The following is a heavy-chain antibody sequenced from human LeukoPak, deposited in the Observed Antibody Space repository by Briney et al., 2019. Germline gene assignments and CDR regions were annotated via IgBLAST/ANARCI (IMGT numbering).Heavy chain of an antibody. D-gene: IGHD3-3*01. V-gene: IGHV4-34*01. Sequence: SETLSLTCAVYGGSSSGYYWSWIRQPPGKGLEWIGEINHSGSTNYNPSLKSRVTISVDTSKNQFSLKLSSVTAADTAVYCCAREGRITIFGVVIIKEYFQHWGQGTLVTVSS. CDR2: INHSGST. CDR3: AREGRITIFGVVIIKEYFQH. CDR1: GGSSSGYY. J-gene: IGHJ1*01.